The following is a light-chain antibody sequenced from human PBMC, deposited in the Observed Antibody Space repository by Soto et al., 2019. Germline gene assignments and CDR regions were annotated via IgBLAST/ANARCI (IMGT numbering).Light chain of an antibody. Sequence: EIVLTQSPGTLSLSPGETATLSCRASQCLTSSYLAWYQQRPGQAPSLLIYGVSSRATGIPDRFSGSGSGTDFTLTITRLEPEDFAVYYCQHYGYSLWTFGQGTKVEIK. V-gene: IGKV3-20*01. CDR2: GVS. J-gene: IGKJ1*01. CDR3: QHYGYSLWT. CDR1: QCLTSSY.